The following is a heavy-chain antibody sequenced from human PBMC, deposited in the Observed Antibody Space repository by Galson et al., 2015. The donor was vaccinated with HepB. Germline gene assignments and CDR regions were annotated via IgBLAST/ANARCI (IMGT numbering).Heavy chain of an antibody. CDR2: ISSHGDST. V-gene: IGHV3-64D*06. Sequence: SLRLSCAASGFTFSSYTMHWVRQAPGKGLDYVSAISSHGDSTFYADSVKDRFTISRDNSKNTLYLQMSSLRPEDSAVFYCVKDRNVEGVPLDWGQGTLVTVSS. D-gene: IGHD1-1*01. CDR3: VKDRNVEGVPLD. J-gene: IGHJ4*02. CDR1: GFTFSSYT.